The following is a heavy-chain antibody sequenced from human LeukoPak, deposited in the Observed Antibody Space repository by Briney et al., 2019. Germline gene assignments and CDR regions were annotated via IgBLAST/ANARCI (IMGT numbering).Heavy chain of an antibody. J-gene: IGHJ6*03. CDR3: ARGIEETSWQLWFGSEPSRYYYYYMDV. Sequence: ASVKVSCKASGYTFTSYGISWVRQAPGQGLEWMGWISAYNGNTNYAQKLQGRVTMTTDASTSTAYMELRSLRSDDTAVYYCARGIEETSWQLWFGSEPSRYYYYYMDVWGKGTTVTISS. CDR2: ISAYNGNT. D-gene: IGHD3-10*01. CDR1: GYTFTSYG. V-gene: IGHV1-18*01.